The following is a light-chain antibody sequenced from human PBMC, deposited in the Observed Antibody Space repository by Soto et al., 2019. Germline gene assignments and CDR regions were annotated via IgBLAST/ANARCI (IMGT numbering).Light chain of an antibody. CDR1: SGDVGGYNY. J-gene: IGLJ3*02. Sequence: QSALTQPASVSGSPGQSITIACTGTSGDVGGYNYVSWYQLDPGKAPKLIIYEVNNPPSGVSNRFSGSKSGNTASLTISGLQAEDEADYYCTSYTSSGPWVFGGGTKVTVL. CDR2: EVN. CDR3: TSYTSSGPWV. V-gene: IGLV2-14*01.